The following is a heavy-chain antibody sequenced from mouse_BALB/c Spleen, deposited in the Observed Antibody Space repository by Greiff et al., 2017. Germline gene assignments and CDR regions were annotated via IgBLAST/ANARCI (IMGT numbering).Heavy chain of an antibody. Sequence: EVQLQQSGPGLVKPSQSLSLTCTVTGYSITSDYAWNWIRQFPGNKLEWMGYISYSGSTSYNPSLKSRISITRDTSKNQFFLQLNSVTTEDTATYYCARSATVAFDYWGQGTTLTVSS. V-gene: IGHV3-2*02. D-gene: IGHD1-1*01. CDR3: ARSATVAFDY. J-gene: IGHJ2*01. CDR1: GYSITSDYA. CDR2: ISYSGST.